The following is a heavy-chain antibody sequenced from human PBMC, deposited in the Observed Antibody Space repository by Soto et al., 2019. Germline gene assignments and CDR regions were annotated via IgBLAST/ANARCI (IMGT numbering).Heavy chain of an antibody. CDR1: GFTFSSYS. CDR2: ISSSSSTI. CDR3: ARDPGSGWLIDY. J-gene: IGHJ4*02. D-gene: IGHD6-25*01. V-gene: IGHV3-48*02. Sequence: PGGSLRLSCAASGFTFSSYSMNWVRQAPGKGLEWISYISSSSSTIYYADSVKGRFTISRDNAKNSLYLQINSLRDEDTAVYYCARDPGSGWLIDYGGQGTLVTVSS.